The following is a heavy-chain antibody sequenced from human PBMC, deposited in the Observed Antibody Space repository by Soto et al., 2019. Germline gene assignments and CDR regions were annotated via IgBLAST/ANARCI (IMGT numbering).Heavy chain of an antibody. J-gene: IGHJ4*02. CDR2: ISGSGGST. Sequence: EVQLLQSGGGLVQPGGSLRLSCAASGFTFDNYAMSWVRKAPGKGLEWVSLISGSGGSTYYADSVKGRFTISRDNFKNTLYLQMSSLRGEDTAVYYCAKGSFDVLTGYQDYWGQGTLVTVSS. CDR1: GFTFDNYA. CDR3: AKGSFDVLTGYQDY. D-gene: IGHD3-9*01. V-gene: IGHV3-23*01.